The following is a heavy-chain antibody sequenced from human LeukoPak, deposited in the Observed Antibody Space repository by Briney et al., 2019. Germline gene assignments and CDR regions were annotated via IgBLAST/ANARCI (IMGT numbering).Heavy chain of an antibody. CDR2: ISSSSSYI. CDR1: GFTFSSYS. D-gene: IGHD3-22*01. J-gene: IGHJ4*02. V-gene: IGHV3-21*01. Sequence: GGSLRLSCAASGFTFSSYSMNWVRQAPGKGLEWVSSISSSSSYIYYADSVKGRFTFSRDNAKNSLYLQMNSLRAEDTAVYYCASGDSSGYYTACDYWGQGTLVTVPS. CDR3: ASGDSSGYYTACDY.